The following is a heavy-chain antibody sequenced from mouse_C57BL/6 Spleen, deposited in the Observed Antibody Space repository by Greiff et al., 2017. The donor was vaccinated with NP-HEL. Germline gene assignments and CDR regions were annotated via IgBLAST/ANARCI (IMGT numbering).Heavy chain of an antibody. CDR2: IDPSDSET. V-gene: IGHV1-52*01. CDR1: GYTFTSYW. D-gene: IGHD2-2*01. J-gene: IGHJ3*01. Sequence: QVQLQQPGAELVRPGSSVKLSCKASGYTFTSYWMHWVKQRPIQGLEWIGNIDPSDSETHYNQKFKDKATLTVDKSSSTAYMQLSSLTSEDAAVYYCARGEIGYTGGFAYWGQGTLVTVSA. CDR3: ARGEIGYTGGFAY.